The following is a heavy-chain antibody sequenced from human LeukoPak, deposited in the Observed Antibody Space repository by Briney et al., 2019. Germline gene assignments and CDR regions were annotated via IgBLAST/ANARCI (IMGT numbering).Heavy chain of an antibody. J-gene: IGHJ4*02. V-gene: IGHV4-38-2*02. Sequence: PSETLSLTCTVSGYSISSGYYWGWIRQPPGKGLEWIGTIYHSGSTYYNPSLKSRVTISVDTSKNQFSLKLSSVTAADTAVYYCARPRTGEWLLRDFDYWGQGTLVTVSS. D-gene: IGHD3-3*01. CDR2: IYHSGST. CDR3: ARPRTGEWLLRDFDY. CDR1: GYSISSGYY.